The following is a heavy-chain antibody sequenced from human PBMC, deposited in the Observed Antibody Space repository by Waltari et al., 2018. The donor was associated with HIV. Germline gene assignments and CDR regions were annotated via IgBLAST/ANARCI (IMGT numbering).Heavy chain of an antibody. CDR3: TGGGSAFDV. CDR1: GYTLSELA. D-gene: IGHD3-16*01. J-gene: IGHJ3*01. CDR2: LHREDGET. Sequence: VQLVQSGAEVKKPGASVKVSCKVSGYTLSELALHWVRQSPGKGLEWRGGLHREDGETAYAQKFQRRVTMTGDPATGTAYRGRTGLRFDDTAVYDCTGGGSAFDVGGQGTMVTVSS. V-gene: IGHV1-24*01.